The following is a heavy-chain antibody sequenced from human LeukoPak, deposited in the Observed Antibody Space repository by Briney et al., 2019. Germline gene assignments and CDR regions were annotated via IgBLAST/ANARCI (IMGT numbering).Heavy chain of an antibody. V-gene: IGHV1-18*01. D-gene: IGHD3-22*01. Sequence: ASVKVSCKASGYTFTSYGISWVRQAPGQGLEWMGWISAYNGNTNYAQKLQGRVTMTTDTSTSTAYMELRSLRSDDTAVYYCARADYYDSSGPLFDYWGQGTLVTVSS. CDR3: ARADYYDSSGPLFDY. CDR2: ISAYNGNT. CDR1: GYTFTSYG. J-gene: IGHJ4*02.